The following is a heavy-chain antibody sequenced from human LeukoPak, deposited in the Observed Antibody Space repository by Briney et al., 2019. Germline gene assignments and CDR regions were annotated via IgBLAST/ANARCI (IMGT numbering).Heavy chain of an antibody. Sequence: SETLSLTCAVYGGSFSGYYWSWIRQPPGKGLEWIGEINHSGSTNYNPSLKSRVTISVDTSKNQFSLKLSSMTAADTAVYYCARETHTMVRGVIIEDWFDPWGQGTLVTVSS. V-gene: IGHV4-34*01. J-gene: IGHJ5*02. CDR2: INHSGST. CDR1: GGSFSGYY. CDR3: ARETHTMVRGVIIEDWFDP. D-gene: IGHD3-10*01.